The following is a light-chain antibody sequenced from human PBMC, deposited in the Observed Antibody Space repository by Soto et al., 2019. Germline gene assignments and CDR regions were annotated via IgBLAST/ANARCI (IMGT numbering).Light chain of an antibody. CDR3: QQYGSSVLT. J-gene: IGKJ4*01. Sequence: EIVLTQSPDTLSLSPGERATLSCRASQSVSTNSLAWYQQRPGQAPRPLIYCASSRATGTPDRFSGSGSGTVFTLIISRLEHEDFALYYCQQYGSSVLTFGGGTKVEIK. CDR1: QSVSTNS. V-gene: IGKV3-20*01. CDR2: CAS.